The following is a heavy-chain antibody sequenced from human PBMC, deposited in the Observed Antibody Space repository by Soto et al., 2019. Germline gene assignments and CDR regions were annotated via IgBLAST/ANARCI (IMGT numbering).Heavy chain of an antibody. D-gene: IGHD3-10*01. CDR3: AREGSRSVSAPGS. J-gene: IGHJ5*02. V-gene: IGHV3-30-3*01. CDR2: ISNDGGNT. Sequence: QVQLVESGGGVVQPGRSLKLSCAASEFTFSSYTMYWVRQAPGKGLEWVAGISNDGGNTYYPDSVKGRFTISRDNSKNPLYLEMNSLRAEDTAGYYCAREGSRSVSAPGSWGQGTRVPVSS. CDR1: EFTFSSYT.